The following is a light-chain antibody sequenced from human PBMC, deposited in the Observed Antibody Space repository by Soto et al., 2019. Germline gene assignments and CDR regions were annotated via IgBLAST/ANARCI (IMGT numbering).Light chain of an antibody. V-gene: IGKV1-12*02. CDR3: QQAHRFPWT. CDR1: QDISSW. CDR2: AAS. Sequence: DIQMTQSPSSVSASVGDRVTITCRASQDISSWVAWYQQKPGKAPKFLIYAASTLQSGVPSRFSGSGSGTDFTLTISSLQPEDFATYFCQQAHRFPWTFGQGTKVEIK. J-gene: IGKJ1*01.